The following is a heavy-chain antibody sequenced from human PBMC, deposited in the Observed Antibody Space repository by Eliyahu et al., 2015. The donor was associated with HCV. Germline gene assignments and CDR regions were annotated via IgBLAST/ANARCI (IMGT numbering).Heavy chain of an antibody. CDR2: ITWSSDVL. CDR3: AKGPFTDDFIIDS. Sequence: EVQLVESGGGLVQPGRSLRLSCAASGFTFDDYVMHWVRQAPGKGLEWGSGITWSSDVLSYADSVKGRFTISRDNAKSSLYLQMNSLEAEDTALYYCAKGPFTDDFIIDSWGQGTLVTVSS. D-gene: IGHD2-21*02. J-gene: IGHJ4*02. V-gene: IGHV3-9*01. CDR1: GFTFDDYV.